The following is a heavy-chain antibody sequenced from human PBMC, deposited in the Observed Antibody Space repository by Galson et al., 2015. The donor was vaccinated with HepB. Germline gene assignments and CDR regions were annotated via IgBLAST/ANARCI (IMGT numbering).Heavy chain of an antibody. CDR2: INPSGGST. J-gene: IGHJ6*02. V-gene: IGHV1-46*01. CDR1: GYTFTSYY. CDR3: ASTVAAPGGPYYYYGMDV. Sequence: SVKVSCKASGYTFTSYYMHWVRQAPRQGLEWMGIINPSGGSTSYAQKFKGRVTMTRDTSTSTVYMELSSLRSEDTAVYYCASTVAAPGGPYYYYGMDVWGQGTTVTVSS. D-gene: IGHD6-19*01.